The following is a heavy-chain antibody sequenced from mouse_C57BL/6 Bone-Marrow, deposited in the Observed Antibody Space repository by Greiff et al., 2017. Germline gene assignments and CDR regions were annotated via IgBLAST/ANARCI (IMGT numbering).Heavy chain of an antibody. V-gene: IGHV6-3*01. CDR2: IRLKSDNYAT. D-gene: IGHD1-1*01. CDR3: TALYYYGPFAY. Sequence: EVKVEESGGGSVQPGGSMKLSCVASGFTFSNYWMNWVRQSPEKGLEWVAQIRLKSDNYATHYAESVKGRFTISRDDSKSSVYLQMNNLRAEDTGIYYCTALYYYGPFAYWGQGTLVTVSA. CDR1: GFTFSNYW. J-gene: IGHJ3*01.